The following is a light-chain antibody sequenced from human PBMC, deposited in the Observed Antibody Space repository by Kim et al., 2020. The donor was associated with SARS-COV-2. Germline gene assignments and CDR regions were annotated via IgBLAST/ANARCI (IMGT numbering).Light chain of an antibody. CDR3: QQRRSWPLT. J-gene: IGKJ4*01. CDR1: QRVSSD. CDR2: DAS. V-gene: IGKV3-11*01. Sequence: LSPGERATLSRRASQRVSSDLAWYQQQPGQAPRLLIFDASNRATGIPARFSGSGSGTDFTLTISSLEPEDFAVYYCQQRRSWPLTFGGGTKVDIK.